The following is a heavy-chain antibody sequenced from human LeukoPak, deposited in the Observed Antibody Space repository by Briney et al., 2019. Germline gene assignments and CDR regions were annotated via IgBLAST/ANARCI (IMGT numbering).Heavy chain of an antibody. CDR1: GDSTSSFY. CDR2: FYNSGNI. V-gene: IGHV4-4*07. J-gene: IGHJ6*02. Sequence: SETLSLTCIVSGDSTSSFYCNWIRHSAGEGLGWIGRFYNSGNIKDNPSLNSRVTMSEDTSQKQFSLKLSAVTAADTAVYYCARDNPVDYYNNYGMDVWGQGITVTVSS. CDR3: ARDNPVDYYNNYGMDV.